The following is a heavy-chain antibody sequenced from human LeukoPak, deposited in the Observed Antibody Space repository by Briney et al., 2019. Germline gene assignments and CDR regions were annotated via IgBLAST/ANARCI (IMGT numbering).Heavy chain of an antibody. D-gene: IGHD5-18*01. V-gene: IGHV3-23*01. CDR1: GFTFSSYA. CDR2: ISGSGGST. Sequence: PGGSLRLSCAASGFTFSSYAMSWVRQAPGKGLEWASAISGSGGSTYYADSVKGRFTISRDNSKNTLYLQMNSLRAEDTAVYYCAKDRRIQPYAFDIWGQGTMVTVSS. J-gene: IGHJ3*02. CDR3: AKDRRIQPYAFDI.